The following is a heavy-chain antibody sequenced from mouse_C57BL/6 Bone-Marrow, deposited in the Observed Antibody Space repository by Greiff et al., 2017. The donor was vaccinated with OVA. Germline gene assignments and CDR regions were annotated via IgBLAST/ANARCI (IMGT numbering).Heavy chain of an antibody. CDR1: GYTFTSYD. V-gene: IGHV1-85*01. CDR3: ASGGDTYYYAMDY. J-gene: IGHJ4*01. D-gene: IGHD1-1*02. Sequence: VKLVESGPELVKPGASVKLSCKASGYTFTSYDINWVKQRPGQGLEWIGWIYPRDGSTKYNEKFKGKATLTVDTSSSTAYMELHSLTSEDSAVYFCASGGDTYYYAMDYWGQGTSVTVSS. CDR2: IYPRDGST.